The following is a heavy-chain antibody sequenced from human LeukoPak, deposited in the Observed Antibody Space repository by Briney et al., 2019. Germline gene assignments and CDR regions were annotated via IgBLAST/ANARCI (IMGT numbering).Heavy chain of an antibody. J-gene: IGHJ5*02. CDR1: GIKFSDAW. CDR2: ISGSDGST. D-gene: IGHD6-19*01. CDR3: AKDGYSSGRLNWFDP. Sequence: PGGSLRLSCVVSGIKFSDAWMSWVRQAPGKGLEWVSSISGSDGSTYYADSVRGRFTISRDNSKSALYLQMNSLRAEDTAVYHCAKDGYSSGRLNWFDPWGQGTLVTVSS. V-gene: IGHV3-23*01.